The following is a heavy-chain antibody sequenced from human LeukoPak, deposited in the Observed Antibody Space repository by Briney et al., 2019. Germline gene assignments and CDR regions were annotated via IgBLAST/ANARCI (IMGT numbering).Heavy chain of an antibody. D-gene: IGHD3-9*01. CDR2: IYWDDDK. J-gene: IGHJ3*02. V-gene: IGHV2-5*02. Sequence: KESGPTLVKPTQTLTLTCTFSGLSLSTSGVGVGWIRQPPGKALEWLGFIYWDDDKRYSPYLKSRLTITKDTSKNQVVLTMTNMAPVDTATYYCAHRRMSYHILTGYRRSNAFDIWGQGTMVTVSS. CDR1: GLSLSTSGVG. CDR3: AHRRMSYHILTGYRRSNAFDI.